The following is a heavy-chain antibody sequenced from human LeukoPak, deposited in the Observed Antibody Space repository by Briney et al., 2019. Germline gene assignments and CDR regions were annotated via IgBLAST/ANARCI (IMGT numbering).Heavy chain of an antibody. CDR1: GFTFSSYA. J-gene: IGHJ4*02. Sequence: GSLRLSCAASGFTFSSYAMSWVRQPPGKGLEWIGEINHSGSTNYNPSLKSRVTISVDTSKNQFSLKLSSVTAADTAVYYCARGTVTTNYFVYWGQGTLVTVSS. D-gene: IGHD4-17*01. CDR2: INHSGST. V-gene: IGHV4-34*01. CDR3: ARGTVTTNYFVY.